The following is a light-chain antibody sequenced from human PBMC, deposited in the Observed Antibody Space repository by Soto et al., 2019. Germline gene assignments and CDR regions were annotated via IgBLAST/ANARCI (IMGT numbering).Light chain of an antibody. J-gene: IGLJ1*01. Sequence: QSVLTQPPSASGTPGQRVTISCSGSSSNIGSNTVNWYQQLPGTAPKLLIYSNNQRPSGVPDRFSGSKSSTSASLASSGLQYEDESYYHCAAWNVSVNDYVFGTGTKLTVL. CDR1: SSNIGSNT. V-gene: IGLV1-44*01. CDR3: AAWNVSVNDYV. CDR2: SNN.